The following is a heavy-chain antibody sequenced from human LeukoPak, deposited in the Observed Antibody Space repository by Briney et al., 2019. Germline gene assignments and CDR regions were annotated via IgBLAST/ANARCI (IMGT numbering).Heavy chain of an antibody. CDR2: IYYSGST. Sequence: SETLSLTCTVSGGSISSYHWSWIRQPPGKGLEWIGYIYYSGSTYYNPSLKSRVTISVDTSKNQFSLKLSSVTAADTAVYYCARRGVRGKLDYWGQGTLVTVSS. J-gene: IGHJ4*02. CDR3: ARRGVRGKLDY. V-gene: IGHV4-59*12. CDR1: GGSISSYH. D-gene: IGHD3-10*01.